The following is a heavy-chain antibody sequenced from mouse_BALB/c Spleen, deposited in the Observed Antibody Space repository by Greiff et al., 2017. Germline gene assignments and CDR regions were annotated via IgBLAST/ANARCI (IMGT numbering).Heavy chain of an antibody. D-gene: IGHD1-2*01. CDR3: ARDKDYGLFDY. J-gene: IGHJ2*01. V-gene: IGHV5-6-3*01. Sequence: EVMLVESGGGLVQPGGSLKLSCAASGFTFSSYGMSWVRQTPDKRLELVATINSNGGSTYYPDSVKGRFTISRDNAKNTLYLQMSSLKSEDTAMYYCARDKDYGLFDYWGQGTTLTVSS. CDR1: GFTFSSYG. CDR2: INSNGGST.